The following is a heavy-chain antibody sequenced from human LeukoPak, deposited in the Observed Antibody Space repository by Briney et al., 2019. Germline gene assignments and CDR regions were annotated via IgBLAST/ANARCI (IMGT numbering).Heavy chain of an antibody. CDR2: INPSGGST. J-gene: IGHJ6*03. V-gene: IGHV1-46*01. Sequence: ASVKVSCKASGYTFTRYYMHWVRQAPGQGLEWMGIINPSGGSTNYAQKFQGRVTMTRDTSTSTVYMELSSLRSEDTAVYYCARGELLLHYYYYMDVWGKGTTVTVSS. D-gene: IGHD2-15*01. CDR1: GYTFTRYY. CDR3: ARGELLLHYYYYMDV.